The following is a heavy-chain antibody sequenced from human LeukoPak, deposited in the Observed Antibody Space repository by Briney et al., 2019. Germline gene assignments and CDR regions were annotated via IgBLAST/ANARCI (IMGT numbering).Heavy chain of an antibody. CDR3: ARELDPAYCGGDCYSAGYFDY. CDR1: GGSISSYY. D-gene: IGHD2-21*01. CDR2: IYTSGST. V-gene: IGHV4-4*07. Sequence: SETLSLTCTVSGGSISSYYWSWIRQPAGKGLEWIGRIYTSGSTNYNPSLKSRVTMSVDTSKNQFSLKLSSVTAADTAVYYCARELDPAYCGGDCYSAGYFDYWGQGTLVTVSS. J-gene: IGHJ4*02.